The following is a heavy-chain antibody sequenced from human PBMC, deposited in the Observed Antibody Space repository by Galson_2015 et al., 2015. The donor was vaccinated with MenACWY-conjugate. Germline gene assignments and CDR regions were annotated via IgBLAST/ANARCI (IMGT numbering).Heavy chain of an antibody. D-gene: IGHD5-18*01. CDR1: GFTFTGYE. CDR2: ISKSGSPI. Sequence: SLRLSCAASGFTFTGYEFNWVRQAPGKGLEWLSYISKSGSPIYYADSVKGRFTISRDNMKKSLFLEMYSLRAGDTGVYYCARVGTWIHQYFYYMDVWGKGTTVTVSS. J-gene: IGHJ6*03. CDR3: ARVGTWIHQYFYYMDV. V-gene: IGHV3-48*03.